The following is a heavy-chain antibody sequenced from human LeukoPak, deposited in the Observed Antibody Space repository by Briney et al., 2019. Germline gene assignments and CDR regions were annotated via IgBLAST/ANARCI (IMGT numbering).Heavy chain of an antibody. V-gene: IGHV3-7*01. D-gene: IGHD3-9*01. CDR1: GFSVSGYW. CDR3: ATGGPWDLLKY. J-gene: IGHJ4*02. CDR2: IKQDGSEK. Sequence: GGSLRLSCAVSGFSVSGYWMTWVRQAPGKGLEWVANIKQDGSEKNYVDSVKGRFTISRDNAENSLFLQMNSLRVEDTAVYYCATGGPWDLLKYWGQGTLVTVSS.